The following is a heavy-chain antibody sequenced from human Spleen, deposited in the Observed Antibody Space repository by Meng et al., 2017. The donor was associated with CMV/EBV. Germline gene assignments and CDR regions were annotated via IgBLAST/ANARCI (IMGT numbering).Heavy chain of an antibody. CDR1: SGVG. J-gene: IGHJ4*02. D-gene: IGHD3-10*01. V-gene: IGHV2-5*01. CDR2: IYWNDDE. CDR3: AHRPELLWFGELSDSDYFNY. Sequence: SGVGVGWIRQPPGKALEWLALIYWNDDERYSPSLKSRLTITKDTSKNQVVLTMTNMNPVDTGTYYCAHRPELLWFGELSDSDYFNYWGQGTLVTVSS.